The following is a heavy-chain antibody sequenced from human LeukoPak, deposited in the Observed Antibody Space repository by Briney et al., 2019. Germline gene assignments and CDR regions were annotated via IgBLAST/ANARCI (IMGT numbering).Heavy chain of an antibody. CDR3: ARDIGKVTAHY. V-gene: IGHV3-30*03. D-gene: IGHD2-21*02. CDR2: ISYDGSNK. J-gene: IGHJ4*02. Sequence: GSLRLSCAASGFTSSSYGMHWVRQAPGKGLEWVAVISYDGSNKYYADSVKGRFTISRDNAKNSLYLQMNSLRAEDTAVYYCARDIGKVTAHYWGQGTLVTVSS. CDR1: GFTSSSYG.